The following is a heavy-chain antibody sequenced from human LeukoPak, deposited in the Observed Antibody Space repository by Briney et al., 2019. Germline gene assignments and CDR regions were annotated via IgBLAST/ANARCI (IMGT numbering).Heavy chain of an antibody. CDR1: GYTFTGYY. CDR3: ARVAYDSNGYDYYYYGLDL. CDR2: INPNSGGT. V-gene: IGHV1-2*02. D-gene: IGHD3-22*01. J-gene: IGHJ6*02. Sequence: ASVKVSCKASGYTFTGYYMHWVRQAPGQGLEWMGWINPNSGGTNYAQKFQGRVTMTRDTSISTAYIELSRLTSDDTAVYYCARVAYDSNGYDYYYYGLDLWGQGTTVTVSS.